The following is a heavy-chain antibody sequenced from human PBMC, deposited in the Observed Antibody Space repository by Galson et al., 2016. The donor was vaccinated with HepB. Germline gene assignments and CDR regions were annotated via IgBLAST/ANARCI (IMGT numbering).Heavy chain of an antibody. J-gene: IGHJ4*02. CDR1: GFTFSNVW. Sequence: SLRLSCAASGFTFSNVWMVWVRQAPGKGLEWVGRIRPRPVAGTTDYAASVKGRFTISKDDSKNTLYLQMDSLKTEDTAVYYCTTLISSCSGGVCHSGYWGQGILVTVSS. CDR2: IRPRPVAGTT. D-gene: IGHD2-8*02. CDR3: TTLISSCSGGVCHSGY. V-gene: IGHV3-15*01.